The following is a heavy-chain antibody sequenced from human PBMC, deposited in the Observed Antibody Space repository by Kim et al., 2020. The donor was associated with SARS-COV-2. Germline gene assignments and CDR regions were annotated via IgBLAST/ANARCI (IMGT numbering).Heavy chain of an antibody. V-gene: IGHV3-21*01. CDR3: ARDGTPMHDYGDYGSEDYYYYYGMDV. D-gene: IGHD4-17*01. CDR1: GFTFSSYS. CDR2: ISSSSSYI. J-gene: IGHJ6*02. Sequence: GGSLRLSCAASGFTFSSYSMNWVRQAPGKGLEWVSSISSSSSYIYYADSVKGRFTISRDNAKNSLYLQMNSLRAEDTAVYYCARDGTPMHDYGDYGSEDYYYYYGMDVWGQGTTVTVSS.